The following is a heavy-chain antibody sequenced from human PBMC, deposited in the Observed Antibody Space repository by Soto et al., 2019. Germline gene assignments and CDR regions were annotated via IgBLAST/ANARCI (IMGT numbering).Heavy chain of an antibody. V-gene: IGHV1-69*01. D-gene: IGHD3-16*01. CDR2: IIPVFDKA. CDR3: ASLRRDWGDAFDL. J-gene: IGHJ3*01. CDR1: GGSFGSSA. Sequence: QVQLVQSGADVKKPGSSVKVSCKTSGGSFGSSAISWVRQAPAQGLEWMGEIIPVFDKANYAQNFQGRLTTTADELTGTVFMELSSLRSEDTAVYFCASLRRDWGDAFDLWGLGTFVTVSS.